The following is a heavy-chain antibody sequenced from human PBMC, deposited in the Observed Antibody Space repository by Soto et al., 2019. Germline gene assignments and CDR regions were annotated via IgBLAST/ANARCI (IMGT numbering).Heavy chain of an antibody. CDR2: ISANDVGT. Sequence: GGSLRHSCEASGFTLRNYSMTWIRQAPGKGLEWVSLISANDVGTYYAESVKTRFTISTDQSRNTVYLQMDSLRADDTAIYYCAKAKNDYNWDNRPPFDYWGQGTLVTVSS. CDR1: GFTLRNYS. CDR3: AKAKNDYNWDNRPPFDY. D-gene: IGHD1-20*01. J-gene: IGHJ4*02. V-gene: IGHV3-23*01.